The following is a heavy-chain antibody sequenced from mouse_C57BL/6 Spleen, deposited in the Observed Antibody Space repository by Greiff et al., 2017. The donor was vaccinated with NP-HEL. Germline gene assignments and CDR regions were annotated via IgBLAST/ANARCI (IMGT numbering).Heavy chain of an antibody. J-gene: IGHJ2*01. V-gene: IGHV1-26*01. CDR2: INPNNGGT. CDR3: ARGYYGSPGLGNY. Sequence: VQLQQSGPELVKPGASVKISCKASGYTFTDYYMTWVKQSHGKSLEWIGDINPNNGGTSYNQKFKGKATLTVDKSSSTAYMELRSLTSEDSAVYYCARGYYGSPGLGNYWGQGTTLTVSS. D-gene: IGHD1-1*01. CDR1: GYTFTDYY.